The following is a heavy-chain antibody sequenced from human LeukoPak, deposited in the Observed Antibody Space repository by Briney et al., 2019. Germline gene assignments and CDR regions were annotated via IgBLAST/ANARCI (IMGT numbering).Heavy chain of an antibody. Sequence: GGSLRLSCAASGFTFSSYALSWVRQAPGKGLEWVSAVSGSGGSTYYADSVKGRFTISRDNSKNTLYLQMNSLRAEDTAVYYCAKKEVPAAGNHFDYWGRGTLVTVSS. CDR2: VSGSGGST. D-gene: IGHD2-2*01. CDR1: GFTFSSYA. J-gene: IGHJ4*02. CDR3: AKKEVPAAGNHFDY. V-gene: IGHV3-23*01.